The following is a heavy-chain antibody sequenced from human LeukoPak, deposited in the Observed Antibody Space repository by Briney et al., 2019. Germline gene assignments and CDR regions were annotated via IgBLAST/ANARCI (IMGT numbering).Heavy chain of an antibody. J-gene: IGHJ3*02. V-gene: IGHV4-39*01. Sequence: PSETLSLTCTVSGGSISSSSYYWGWIRQPPGKGLEWVGSIYYSGSTYYNPSLKSRVTISVDTSKNQFSLKLSSVTAADTAVYSCARHRFLARGFDIWGQGTMVTVSS. CDR1: GGSISSSSYY. CDR3: ARHRFLARGFDI. D-gene: IGHD3-3*01. CDR2: IYYSGST.